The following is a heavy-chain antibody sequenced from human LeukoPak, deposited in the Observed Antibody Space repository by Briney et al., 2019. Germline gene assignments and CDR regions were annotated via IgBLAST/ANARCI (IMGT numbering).Heavy chain of an antibody. V-gene: IGHV3-23*01. Sequence: GGSLRLSCAASRFTFSSYVMSWVRQAPGKGLEWVSAISGSGGSTYYADSVKGRFTISRDNSKNTLYMHMNTLRAEDTAIYYCAKDRTVGASYWYFDLWGRGTLVTVSS. J-gene: IGHJ2*01. CDR2: ISGSGGST. D-gene: IGHD1-26*01. CDR1: RFTFSSYV. CDR3: AKDRTVGASYWYFDL.